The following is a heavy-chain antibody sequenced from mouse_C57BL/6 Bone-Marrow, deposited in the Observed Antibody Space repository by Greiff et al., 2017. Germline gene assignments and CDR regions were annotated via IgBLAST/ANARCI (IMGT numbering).Heavy chain of an antibody. V-gene: IGHV1-50*01. Sequence: QVQLQQPGAELVKPGASVKLSCKASGYTFTSYWMQWVKQRPGQGLEWIGEIDPSDSYTNYNQKFKGKATVTVDTSSSTAYMQLSSLTSEDSAVYYCAREDSNYLYYFDYWGQGTTLTVSS. D-gene: IGHD2-5*01. CDR2: IDPSDSYT. J-gene: IGHJ2*01. CDR3: AREDSNYLYYFDY. CDR1: GYTFTSYW.